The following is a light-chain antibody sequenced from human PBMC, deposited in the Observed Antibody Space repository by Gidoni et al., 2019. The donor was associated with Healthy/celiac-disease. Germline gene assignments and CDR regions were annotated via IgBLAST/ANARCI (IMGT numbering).Light chain of an antibody. J-gene: IGLJ3*02. V-gene: IGLV3-1*01. CDR2: QDS. Sequence: YELTQPPAVSVSPGHTASITCSGDKLGDKYACWYQHKPGLYPVLVIYQDSTRPSGIPERFSGCNTGNTATLTISGTQAMDEADYYCQAWDSSTLWVFGGGTKLTVL. CDR1: KLGDKY. CDR3: QAWDSSTLWV.